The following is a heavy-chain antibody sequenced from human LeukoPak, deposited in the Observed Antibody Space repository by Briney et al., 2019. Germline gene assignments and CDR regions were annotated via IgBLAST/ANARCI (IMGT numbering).Heavy chain of an antibody. CDR2: ISSDGSDK. CDR3: AKGSATTVVTIDY. J-gene: IGHJ4*02. Sequence: GGSLRLSCAASGFTFSSYGMHWVRPAPGQGLEWVAVISSDGSDKYYADSVKGRFTISRDNSKNTMYLQMNSLRDEDTAVYYCAKGSATTVVTIDYWGQGTLVTVSS. D-gene: IGHD4-23*01. CDR1: GFTFSSYG. V-gene: IGHV3-30*18.